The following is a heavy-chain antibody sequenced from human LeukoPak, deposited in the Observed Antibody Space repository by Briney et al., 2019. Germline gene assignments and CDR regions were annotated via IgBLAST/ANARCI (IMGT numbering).Heavy chain of an antibody. J-gene: IGHJ3*01. CDR2: IRSKTDGGTA. V-gene: IGHV3-15*01. CDR3: TTASLH. Sequence: GGSLRLSCAASGFTFSNAWMSWVRQAPGKGREWVGRIRSKTDGGTADYAAPVKGRFTVSRDDSKNTLYLQVDSLKTDDTAVYYCTTASLHWGQGTMVTVSS. CDR1: GFTFSNAW.